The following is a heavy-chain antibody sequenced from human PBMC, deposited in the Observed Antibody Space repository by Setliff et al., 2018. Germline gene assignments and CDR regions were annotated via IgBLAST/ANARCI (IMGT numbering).Heavy chain of an antibody. Sequence: GGSLRLSCAASGFTFSNYWMHWVRQVPGKGLVWVSRINSDGGTTTYADSVKGRFTISRDNAKNTLYLQMNSLRAEDTAVYYCTRGGCSATSCLDYWGQGILVTVSS. D-gene: IGHD2-2*01. CDR2: INSDGGTT. CDR3: TRGGCSATSCLDY. CDR1: GFTFSNYW. J-gene: IGHJ4*02. V-gene: IGHV3-74*03.